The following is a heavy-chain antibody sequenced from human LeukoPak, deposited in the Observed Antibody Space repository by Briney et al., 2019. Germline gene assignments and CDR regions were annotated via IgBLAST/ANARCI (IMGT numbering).Heavy chain of an antibody. CDR3: ARHAKAYGSSCDY. CDR1: GYSFSSNW. V-gene: IGHV5-51*01. Sequence: GESLKISCKGSGYSFSSNWIGWVRQMPGKGLEWMGVIYPGDSDTRYSPSFRGQVTISADKSISTAYLRWTSLKASDTAMYYCARHAKAYGSSCDYWGQGTLVTVSS. CDR2: IYPGDSDT. D-gene: IGHD6-13*01. J-gene: IGHJ4*02.